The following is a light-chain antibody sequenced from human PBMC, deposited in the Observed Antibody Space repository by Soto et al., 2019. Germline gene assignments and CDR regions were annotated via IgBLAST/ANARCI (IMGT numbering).Light chain of an antibody. CDR1: QSVSSSY. CDR2: GAS. V-gene: IGKV3-20*01. Sequence: EIVLTQSPGTLSLSPGERATLSCRASQSVSSSYLAWYQQKPGQAPRLLIYGASSRATGIPDRFSGSGSGTDFPLTISRLEPEDFAVYYCQQYGSPFTFGHGTKVDIK. J-gene: IGKJ3*01. CDR3: QQYGSPFT.